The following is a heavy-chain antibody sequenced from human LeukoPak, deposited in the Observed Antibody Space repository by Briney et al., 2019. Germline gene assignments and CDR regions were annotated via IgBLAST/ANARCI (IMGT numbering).Heavy chain of an antibody. Sequence: GGSLRLSCAASGFTFSAYWMSWVRQAPGKGLEWVANIKQDGSDKYYVDSVKGRFTISRDNAKNSLYLQMNSLRAEDTAVYYCVKWGDYDILTGYYDPDYWGQGTLVTVSS. J-gene: IGHJ4*02. V-gene: IGHV3-7*03. CDR1: GFTFSAYW. D-gene: IGHD3-9*01. CDR2: IKQDGSDK. CDR3: VKWGDYDILTGYYDPDY.